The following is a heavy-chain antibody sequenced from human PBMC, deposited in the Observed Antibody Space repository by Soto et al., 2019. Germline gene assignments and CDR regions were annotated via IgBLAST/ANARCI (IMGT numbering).Heavy chain of an antibody. CDR1: GYTFTSYD. CDR3: ARERSAGTGWFDP. CDR2: MNPDSGNT. Sequence: QVQLVQSGAEVKKPGASVKVSCKASGYTFTSYDINWVRQATGQGLKWMGWMNPDSGNTGYAQKFQGRVTMTRNTSMSTAYMELSSLRSEATAVYYCARERSAGTGWFDPWGQGTLVTVSS. J-gene: IGHJ5*02. V-gene: IGHV1-8*01. D-gene: IGHD6-13*01.